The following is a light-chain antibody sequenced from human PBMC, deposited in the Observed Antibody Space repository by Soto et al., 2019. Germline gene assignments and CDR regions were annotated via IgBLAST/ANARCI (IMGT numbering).Light chain of an antibody. CDR2: GTS. CDR1: QSFSNS. Sequence: EIVLTQSPATLSLSPGERATLSCRASQSFSNSLAWYQQRPGQAPRLLIYGTSNRATGIPARFSGSGSGTGFTLTINSLEPEDFAVYYCQQCGNSWTFGQGTKVEIK. V-gene: IGKV3-11*01. J-gene: IGKJ1*01. CDR3: QQCGNSWT.